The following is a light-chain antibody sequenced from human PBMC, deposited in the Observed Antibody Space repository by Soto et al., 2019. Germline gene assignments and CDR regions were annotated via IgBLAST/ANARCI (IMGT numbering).Light chain of an antibody. J-gene: IGKJ3*01. V-gene: IGKV3-20*01. Sequence: EIVLTQSPGTLSSSPGARATLSCRASQSVSSSYLAWYQQKPGQSPRLLIYGASSRATGIPDTFSGSGSGTDVPLTISGLEPDDFAVYYCQQYGSAIFTCGPGPKVGIK. CDR2: GAS. CDR1: QSVSSSY. CDR3: QQYGSAIFT.